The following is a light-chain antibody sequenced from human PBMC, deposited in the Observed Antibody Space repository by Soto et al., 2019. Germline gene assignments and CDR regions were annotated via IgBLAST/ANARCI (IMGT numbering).Light chain of an antibody. J-gene: IGLJ3*02. CDR2: EGS. Sequence: QSALTQPASVSGSPGQSITISCTGTSSDFGSYNLVSWYQQHPGQAPKLMIYEGSKRPSGISNRFSGSKSGNTASLTISGLQAEDEADYYCCSYAGSSTWVFGGGTKLTVL. V-gene: IGLV2-23*01. CDR1: SSDFGSYNL. CDR3: CSYAGSSTWV.